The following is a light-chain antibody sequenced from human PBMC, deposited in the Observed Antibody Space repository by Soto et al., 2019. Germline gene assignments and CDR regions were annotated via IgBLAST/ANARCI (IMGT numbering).Light chain of an antibody. CDR1: RSNIGNNA. CDR3: ATWDGSLNARGV. Sequence: QSVLTQTPSASGTPGQTVTISCSGSRSNIGNNAVSWYQQFPGTAPKLLIYNNNQRPSGVPDRFSGSKSGTSASLAISGLQAEYQFGYYCATWDGSLNARGVFAGGTKLAAL. J-gene: IGLJ3*02. V-gene: IGLV1-44*01. CDR2: NNN.